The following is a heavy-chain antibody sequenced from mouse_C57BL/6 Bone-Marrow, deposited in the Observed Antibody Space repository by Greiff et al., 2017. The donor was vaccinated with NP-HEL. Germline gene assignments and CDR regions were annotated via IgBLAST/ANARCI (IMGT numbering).Heavy chain of an antibody. CDR2: IHPNSGST. J-gene: IGHJ1*03. Sequence: VQLQQPGAELVKPGASVKLSCKASGYTFTSYWMHWVKQRPGQGLEWIGMIHPNSGSTNYNEKFKSKGTLTVDKSSSTAYMQLSSLTSEDSAVYYCARHYDYGWYFDVWGTGTTVTVSS. D-gene: IGHD2-4*01. CDR3: ARHYDYGWYFDV. V-gene: IGHV1-64*01. CDR1: GYTFTSYW.